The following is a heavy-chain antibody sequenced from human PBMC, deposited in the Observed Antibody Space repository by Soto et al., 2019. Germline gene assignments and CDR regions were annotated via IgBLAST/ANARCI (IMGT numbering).Heavy chain of an antibody. J-gene: IGHJ6*02. V-gene: IGHV3-15*01. Sequence: GGSLRLSCAASGFTFRTYAMSWVRQAPGKGLEWVAGIKSKTDGGTTDYAAPVKGRFTISRDDSKNTLYLQMNSLKTEDTAVYYCTTDPDCSSTSCYGSVLMVYAKNYYYGMDVWGQGTTVTVSS. CDR1: GFTFRTYA. D-gene: IGHD2-2*01. CDR2: IKSKTDGGTT. CDR3: TTDPDCSSTSCYGSVLMVYAKNYYYGMDV.